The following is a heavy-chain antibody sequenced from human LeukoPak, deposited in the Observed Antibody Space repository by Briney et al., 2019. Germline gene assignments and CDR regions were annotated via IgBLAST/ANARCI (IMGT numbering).Heavy chain of an antibody. D-gene: IGHD6-19*01. CDR2: MNPNSGNT. J-gene: IGHJ5*02. CDR1: GYTFTSYD. CDR3: ARTSSGWYGGSFDP. V-gene: IGHV1-8*01. Sequence: ASVKVSCKASGYTFTSYDINWVRQATGQGLEWMGRMNPNSGNTGYAQKFQGRVTMTRNTSISTAYMELSGLRSEDTAVYYCARTSSGWYGGSFDPWGQGTLVTVSS.